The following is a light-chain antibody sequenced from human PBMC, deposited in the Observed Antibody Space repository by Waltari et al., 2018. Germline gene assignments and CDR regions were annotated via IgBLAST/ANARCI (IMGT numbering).Light chain of an antibody. Sequence: DVQMTQSPSPLSASVGDRVTITCRASQSIANYLNWYQQKPGKVPKLLIYAASSLHSGVPSRFSGSGSGTEFTLTITNLQPEDFATYYCQQSYTTLTFGGGTK. J-gene: IGKJ4*01. CDR2: AAS. CDR1: QSIANY. V-gene: IGKV1-39*01. CDR3: QQSYTTLT.